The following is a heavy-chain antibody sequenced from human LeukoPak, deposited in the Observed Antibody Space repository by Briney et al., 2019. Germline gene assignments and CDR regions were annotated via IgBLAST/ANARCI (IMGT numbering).Heavy chain of an antibody. CDR1: GGSLSSSSYY. D-gene: IGHD3-22*01. CDR2: IYYSGST. Sequence: SETLSLTCTVSGGSLSSSSYYWGWLRQPPGKGLEWFGSIYYSGSTYYNPSLKSRVTISVDTSKNQFSLKLSSVTAADTAVYYCARPARVWLSKDDYFDYWGQGTLVTVSS. J-gene: IGHJ4*02. V-gene: IGHV4-39*01. CDR3: ARPARVWLSKDDYFDY.